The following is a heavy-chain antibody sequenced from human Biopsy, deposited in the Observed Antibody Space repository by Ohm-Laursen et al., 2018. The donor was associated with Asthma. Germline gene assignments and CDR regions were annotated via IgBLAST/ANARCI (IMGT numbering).Heavy chain of an antibody. D-gene: IGHD3-3*01. Sequence: SLRLSCSASGVNVTNNYMTWVRQAPGKGLEWVSIMYAGGSRFYADRVKGRFTISRDNSKNTLYLQMNSLRPDDTAVYYCARDVMEWYLPAFDFWGQGTLVTVSS. V-gene: IGHV3-53*05. CDR3: ARDVMEWYLPAFDF. J-gene: IGHJ4*02. CDR2: MYAGGSR. CDR1: GVNVTNNY.